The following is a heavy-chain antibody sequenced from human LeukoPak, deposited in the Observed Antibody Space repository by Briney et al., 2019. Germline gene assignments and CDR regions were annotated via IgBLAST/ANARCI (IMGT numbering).Heavy chain of an antibody. Sequence: ASVKVSCKASGYTFTGYYMHWVRQAPGQGLEWMGWINPNSGGTNYAQKFQGRVTMTRDTSISTAYMELSRLTSDDTAVYYCARESSIPAAGTVGNWFDPWGQGTLVTVSS. CDR3: ARESSIPAAGTVGNWFDP. CDR1: GYTFTGYY. CDR2: INPNSGGT. D-gene: IGHD6-13*01. J-gene: IGHJ5*02. V-gene: IGHV1-2*02.